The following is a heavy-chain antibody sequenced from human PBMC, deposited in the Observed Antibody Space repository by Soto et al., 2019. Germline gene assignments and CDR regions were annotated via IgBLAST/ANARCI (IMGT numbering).Heavy chain of an antibody. V-gene: IGHV1-18*01. J-gene: IGHJ6*02. Sequence: QVQLVQSGAEVRKPGASVKVSCKASGYTFSTSGMSWLRQAPGQGLEWMGWISTYNGDTNDAPKFQDRVTMTSDTSTSTVYMELRSLKSDDTAVYYCARAGAAPYYYCGMDVGGQGTRVTVSS. CDR2: ISTYNGDT. CDR1: GYTFSTSG. CDR3: ARAGAAPYYYCGMDV. D-gene: IGHD2-15*01.